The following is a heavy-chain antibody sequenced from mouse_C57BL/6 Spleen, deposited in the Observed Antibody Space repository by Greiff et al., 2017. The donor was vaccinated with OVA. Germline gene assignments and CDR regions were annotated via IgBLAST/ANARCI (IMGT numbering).Heavy chain of an antibody. V-gene: IGHV5-4*01. D-gene: IGHD2-10*02. CDR3: AREGYGNYDDWYFDV. J-gene: IGHJ1*03. CDR2: ISDGGSYT. CDR1: GFTFSSYA. Sequence: EVKVVESGGGLVKPGGSLKLSCAASGFTFSSYAMSWVRQTPEKRLEWVATISDGGSYTYYPDNVKGRFTISRDNAKNNLYLQMSHLKSEDTAMYYCAREGYGNYDDWYFDVWGTGTTVTVSS.